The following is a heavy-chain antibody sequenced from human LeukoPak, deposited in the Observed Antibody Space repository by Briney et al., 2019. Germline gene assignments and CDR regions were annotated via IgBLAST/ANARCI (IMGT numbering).Heavy chain of an antibody. V-gene: IGHV4-4*07. CDR3: ARHQELGPLASFDY. Sequence: SETLSLTCTVSGGSISSYYWSWIRQPAGKGLEWIGRIHTSGSTNYNPSLKSRVTMSVDTSKKQFSLKLSSVTAADTAVYYCARHQELGPLASFDYWGQGTLVTVSS. J-gene: IGHJ4*02. D-gene: IGHD3-16*01. CDR1: GGSISSYY. CDR2: IHTSGST.